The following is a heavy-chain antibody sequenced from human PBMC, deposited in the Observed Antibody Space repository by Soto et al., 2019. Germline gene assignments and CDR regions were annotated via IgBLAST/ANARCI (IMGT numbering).Heavy chain of an antibody. CDR1: GGSFSGYY. CDR3: ARSYSSSWPRYYYSGMDV. CDR2: INHSGST. D-gene: IGHD6-13*01. V-gene: IGHV4-34*01. J-gene: IGHJ6*02. Sequence: PSETLSLTCAVYGGSFSGYYWSWIRQPPGKGLEWIGEINHSGSTNYNPSLKSRVTISVDTSKNQFSLKLSSVTAADTAVYYCARSYSSSWPRYYYSGMDVWGQGTGVTVS.